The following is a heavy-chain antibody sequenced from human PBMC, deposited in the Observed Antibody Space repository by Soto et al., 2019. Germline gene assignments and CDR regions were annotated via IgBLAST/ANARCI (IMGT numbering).Heavy chain of an antibody. J-gene: IGHJ4*02. V-gene: IGHV3-74*01. CDR1: GFPFSSYW. Sequence: EVQLVESGGGLVQPGGSLRLSCATSGFPFSSYWMYWVRQAPGKGLVWVSRINSDGSNTGYADSVKGRFTISRDNAKSTLYLEMNSLRAEDTAVYYCARHFDYWGQGSLVTVSS. CDR2: INSDGSNT. CDR3: ARHFDY.